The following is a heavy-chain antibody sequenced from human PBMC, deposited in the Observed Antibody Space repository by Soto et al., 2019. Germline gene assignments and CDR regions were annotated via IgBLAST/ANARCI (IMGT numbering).Heavy chain of an antibody. CDR2: ISGSGGST. J-gene: IGHJ6*03. V-gene: IGHV3-23*01. CDR1: GFTFSSYA. Sequence: GGSLRLSCAASGFTFSSYAMSWVRQAPGKGLEWVSAISGSGGSTYYADSVKGRFTISRDNSKNTLYLQMNSLRAEDTAVYYCAKAPTPITMVRGVIITSWYYYYMDVWGKGTTVTVSS. CDR3: AKAPTPITMVRGVIITSWYYYYMDV. D-gene: IGHD3-10*01.